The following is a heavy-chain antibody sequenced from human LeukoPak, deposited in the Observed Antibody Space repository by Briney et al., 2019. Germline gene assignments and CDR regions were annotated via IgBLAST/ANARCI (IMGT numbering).Heavy chain of an antibody. CDR1: GGSISSYY. CDR3: ARDLTGEFDY. Sequence: SETLSLTCTVSGGSISSYYWSWIRQPPGKGLEWIGYIYYSGSTNYNPSLKSRVTISVDTSNNQFSLKLSSVTAADTAVYYCARDLTGEFDYWGQGTLVTVSS. D-gene: IGHD7-27*01. CDR2: IYYSGST. V-gene: IGHV4-59*01. J-gene: IGHJ4*02.